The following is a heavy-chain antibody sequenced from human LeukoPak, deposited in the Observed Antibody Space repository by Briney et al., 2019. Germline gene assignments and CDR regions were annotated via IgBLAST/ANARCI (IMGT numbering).Heavy chain of an antibody. V-gene: IGHV4-30-4*01. J-gene: IGHJ4*02. CDR2: TSYSGST. Sequence: SETLSLTCTVSDVSLSTGYYYWNWISQPPGKGLEWIGYTSYSGSTYYNPSLKSRVAISVDTSKNQFSLKLTFLTSADTAVYYCARESYSRYYYFDYWGQGTLVTVSS. D-gene: IGHD6-13*01. CDR1: DVSLSTGYYY. CDR3: ARESYSRYYYFDY.